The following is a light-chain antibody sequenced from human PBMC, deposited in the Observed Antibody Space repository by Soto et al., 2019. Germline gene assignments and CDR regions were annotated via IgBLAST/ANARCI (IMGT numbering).Light chain of an antibody. CDR3: QQYNSYPWT. J-gene: IGKJ1*01. CDR1: QSISSW. V-gene: IGKV1-5*01. Sequence: DIQMTQSPSTRSASVGDRVTSTCRASQSISSWLAWYQQKPGKAPKLLIYDASSLESGVPSRFSGSGSGTEFTLTISSLQPDDFAIYYCQQYNSYPWTFGQGTKVHIK. CDR2: DAS.